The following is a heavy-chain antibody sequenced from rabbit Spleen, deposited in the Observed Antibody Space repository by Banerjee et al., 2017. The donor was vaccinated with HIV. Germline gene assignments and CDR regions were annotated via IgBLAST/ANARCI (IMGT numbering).Heavy chain of an antibody. CDR1: GFSFSSSYV. J-gene: IGHJ6*01. CDR3: ARDSGTSFSTYGMDL. V-gene: IGHV1S45*01. D-gene: IGHD8-1*01. Sequence: QEQLEESGGGLVKPGASLTLTCTASGFSFSSSYVMYWVRQAPGKGPEWIACIDAGSSGSTYYASWVNGQFTISRNTNQNTVTLQMTSLTAADTATYFCARDSGTSFSTYGMDLWGQGTLVTVS. CDR2: IDAGSSGST.